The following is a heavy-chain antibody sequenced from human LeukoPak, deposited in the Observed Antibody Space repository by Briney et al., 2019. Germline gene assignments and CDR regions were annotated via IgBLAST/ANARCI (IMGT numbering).Heavy chain of an antibody. D-gene: IGHD2-15*01. CDR2: ISGDGADT. J-gene: IGHJ4*02. V-gene: IGHV3-43*02. CDR3: AKDWMGWYFDY. Sequence: PGGSLRLSCAASGFTFSSYWMGWVRQAPGKGLEWVSLISGDGADTYYADSVKGRFTISRDNSKNSLYLQMNSLRSEDTAFYYCAKDWMGWYFDYWGQGALVTVSS. CDR1: GFTFSSYW.